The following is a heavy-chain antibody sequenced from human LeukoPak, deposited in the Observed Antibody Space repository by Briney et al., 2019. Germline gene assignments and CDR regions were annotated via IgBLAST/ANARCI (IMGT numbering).Heavy chain of an antibody. V-gene: IGHV3-30*02. Sequence: GGSLRLSCAASGFTFSSYGMHWVRQAPGKGLEWVAFIRYDGSNKYYADSVKGRFTISRDNSKNTLYLQMNSLRAEDTAVYYCARTYYWIDAFDIWGQGTMVTVSS. CDR3: ARTYYWIDAFDI. CDR1: GFTFSSYG. J-gene: IGHJ3*02. CDR2: IRYDGSNK. D-gene: IGHD1-20*01.